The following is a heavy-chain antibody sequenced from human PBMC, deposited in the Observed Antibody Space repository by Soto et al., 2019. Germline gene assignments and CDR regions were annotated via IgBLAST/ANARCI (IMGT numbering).Heavy chain of an antibody. Sequence: EVKLLESGGGLVQPGGSLRLSCGVSGFTFSTFALSWVRQVPGRALEWVSTISGSGGSTYYADSVKSRFTISRDNSKNTLVLLMNSLRAEDTAVYYCAKDLRGRLSGYRRGMFVPRPFDYWGQGTLVTFSS. J-gene: IGHJ4*02. CDR2: ISGSGGST. CDR3: AKDLRGRLSGYRRGMFVPRPFDY. D-gene: IGHD3-22*01. CDR1: GFTFSTFA. V-gene: IGHV3-23*01.